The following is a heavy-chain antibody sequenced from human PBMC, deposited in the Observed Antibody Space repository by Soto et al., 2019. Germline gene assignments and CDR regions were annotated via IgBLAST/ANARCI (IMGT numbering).Heavy chain of an antibody. CDR1: GFTFSSYG. CDR3: AKDDYGDYGVDY. V-gene: IGHV3-30*18. D-gene: IGHD4-17*01. CDR2: ISCDGSNK. Sequence: QVQLVESGGGVVQPGRSLRLSCAASGFTFSSYGMHWVRQAPGKGLEWVAVISCDGSNKYYADSVKGRFTISRDNSKNTLYLQMNSLRAEDTAVYYCAKDDYGDYGVDYWGQGTLVTVSS. J-gene: IGHJ4*02.